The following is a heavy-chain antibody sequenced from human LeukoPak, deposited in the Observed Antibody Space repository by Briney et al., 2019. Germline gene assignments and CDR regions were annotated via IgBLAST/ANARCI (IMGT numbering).Heavy chain of an antibody. CDR1: GYTFTSYA. V-gene: IGHV1-3*01. Sequence: ASVKVSCKASGYTFTSYAMHWVRQAPGQGLEWMGWINAGNGNTKYSQKFQGRVTITRDTSASTAYMELSSLRSEDTAVYYCARGGLAYCGGDCYSELDYWGQGTLVTVSS. CDR3: ARGGLAYCGGDCYSELDY. CDR2: INAGNGNT. J-gene: IGHJ4*02. D-gene: IGHD2-21*02.